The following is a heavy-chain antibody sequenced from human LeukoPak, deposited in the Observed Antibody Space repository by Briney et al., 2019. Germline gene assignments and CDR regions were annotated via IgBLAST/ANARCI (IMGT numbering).Heavy chain of an antibody. CDR3: ARWGLLVGAANCFDP. V-gene: IGHV4-31*03. CDR2: IYYSGST. Sequence: PSQTLSLTCTVSGGSISSGGYYWSWIRQHPGKGLEWIGYIYYSGSTYYNPSLKSRVTISVDTSKNHFSLKLSSVTAADTAVYYCARWGLLVGAANCFDPWGQGALVTVSS. D-gene: IGHD2-15*01. CDR1: GGSISSGGYY. J-gene: IGHJ5*02.